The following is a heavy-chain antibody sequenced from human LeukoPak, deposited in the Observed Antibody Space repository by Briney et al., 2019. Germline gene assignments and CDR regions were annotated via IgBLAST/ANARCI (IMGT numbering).Heavy chain of an antibody. V-gene: IGHV4-59*01. CDR1: GGSISSYY. CDR2: IYYSGST. CDR3: ARVPKGYCSSTSCFGVGGYYYYMDV. Sequence: SETLSLTCTVSGGSISSYYWSWIRQPPGKGLEWIGYIYYSGSTNYNPSLKSRVTISVDTSKNQFSLKLSSVTAAGTAVYYCARVPKGYCSSTSCFGVGGYYYYMDVWGKGTTVTVSS. D-gene: IGHD2-2*01. J-gene: IGHJ6*03.